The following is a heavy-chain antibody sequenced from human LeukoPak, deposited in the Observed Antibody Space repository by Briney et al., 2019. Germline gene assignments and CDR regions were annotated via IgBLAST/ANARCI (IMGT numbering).Heavy chain of an antibody. CDR2: ISYDSSNK. Sequence: PGGSLRLSCAASGFTFTSYPMHWVRQAPGKGLEWVAVISYDSSNKYYADSVKGRFTLSRDNSKNTLYLQMNSLRAEDTAVYYCAKESTSRGYFDYWGQGTLVTVSS. CDR1: GFTFTSYP. CDR3: AKESTSRGYFDY. V-gene: IGHV3-30-3*01. D-gene: IGHD2-2*01. J-gene: IGHJ4*02.